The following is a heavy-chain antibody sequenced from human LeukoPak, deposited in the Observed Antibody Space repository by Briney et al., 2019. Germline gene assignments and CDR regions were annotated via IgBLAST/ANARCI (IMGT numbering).Heavy chain of an antibody. CDR2: IKQDGSEK. V-gene: IGHV3-7*01. CDR1: GFTFTTYW. D-gene: IGHD5-18*01. J-gene: IGHJ4*02. CDR3: ARDLSGVTGYTYGRGINY. Sequence: GGSLRLSCAASGFTFTTYWMSWVRQAPGKGLEWVANIKQDGSEKYYVDSVKGRFTISRDNAKTSLYLQMNSLRAEDTAVYYCARDLSGVTGYTYGRGINYWGQGTLVTVSS.